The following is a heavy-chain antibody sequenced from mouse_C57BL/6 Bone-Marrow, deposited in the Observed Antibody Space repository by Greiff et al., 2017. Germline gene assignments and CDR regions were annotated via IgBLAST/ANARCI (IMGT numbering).Heavy chain of an antibody. CDR1: GFTFSDYG. Sequence: EVKLVESGGGFVKPGGSLNLSCAASGFTFSDYGIHWVRQAPEKGLEWVAYISSGRSTIYYASTVKGRFTISRDNAKNTLFLQMTSLRSEDTAMYYCASGAWFAYWGQGTLVTVSA. V-gene: IGHV5-17*01. CDR2: ISSGRSTI. CDR3: ASGAWFAY. J-gene: IGHJ3*01.